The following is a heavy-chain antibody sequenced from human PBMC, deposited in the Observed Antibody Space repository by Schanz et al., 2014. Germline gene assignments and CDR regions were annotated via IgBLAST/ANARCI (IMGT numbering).Heavy chain of an antibody. V-gene: IGHV3-23*01. CDR3: AKIERNED. Sequence: EVQLLESGGGLVQPGGSLRLSCAASGFTFSSYAMTWVRQAPGMGLEWVSYISSASSTINYADSVKGRFTISRDNSKNTLYLQMNSLRAEDTAVYFCAKIERNEDWGQGTLVTVSS. D-gene: IGHD1-1*01. J-gene: IGHJ4*02. CDR2: ISSASSTI. CDR1: GFTFSSYA.